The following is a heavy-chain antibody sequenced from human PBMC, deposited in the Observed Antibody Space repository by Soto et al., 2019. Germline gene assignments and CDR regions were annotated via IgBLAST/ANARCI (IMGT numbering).Heavy chain of an antibody. V-gene: IGHV1-18*01. J-gene: IGHJ6*02. D-gene: IGHD3-10*01. CDR1: GYTFTSYG. CDR3: ARVLTMVRGAENNIPYYYYGMDV. Sequence: GASVKVSCKASGYTFTSYGISWVRQAPGQGLEWMGWISAYNGNTNYAQKLQGRVTMTTDTSTSTAYMELRSLRSDDTAVYYCARVLTMVRGAENNIPYYYYGMDVWGQGTTVTVSS. CDR2: ISAYNGNT.